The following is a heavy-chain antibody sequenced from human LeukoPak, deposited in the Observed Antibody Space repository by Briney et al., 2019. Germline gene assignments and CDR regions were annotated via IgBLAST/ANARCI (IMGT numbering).Heavy chain of an antibody. CDR1: GGSISSYY. Sequence: PSETLSLTCTVSGGSISSYYWSWIRQPPGKGLEWIGYIYYSGSTNYNPSLKSRVTISVDTSKNRFSLKLSSVTAADTAVYYCARLIFDSSGYYFSYWGQGTLVTVSS. CDR3: ARLIFDSSGYYFSY. CDR2: IYYSGST. V-gene: IGHV4-59*08. D-gene: IGHD3-22*01. J-gene: IGHJ4*02.